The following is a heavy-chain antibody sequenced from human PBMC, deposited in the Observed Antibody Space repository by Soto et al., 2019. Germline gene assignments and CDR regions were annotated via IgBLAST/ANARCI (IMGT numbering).Heavy chain of an antibody. J-gene: IGHJ4*02. D-gene: IGHD3-10*01. Sequence: GGSLRLSCAVSGFSFSSYSMNWVRQAPGKGLEWVSHVRSSSSTIYYGDSVKGRFTISRDNARNSLYLQMNSLRVEDTAVYYCARESWANPDYWGQGTLVTVSS. CDR3: ARESWANPDY. CDR2: VRSSSSTI. CDR1: GFSFSSYS. V-gene: IGHV3-48*01.